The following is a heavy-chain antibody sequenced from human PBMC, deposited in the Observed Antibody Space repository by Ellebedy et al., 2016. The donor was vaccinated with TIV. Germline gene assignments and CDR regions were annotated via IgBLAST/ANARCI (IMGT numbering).Heavy chain of an antibody. V-gene: IGHV3-7*01. J-gene: IGHJ4*02. CDR3: ARDYYGSGSYSSD. D-gene: IGHD3-10*01. CDR1: GFSFSTHY. Sequence: GESLKISCVASGFSFSTHYMTWVRQAPGKGLEWLAKINPDGSGADYVDAVNGRFTLSRDNTKNSLYLQMNSLRDEDTAVYYCARDYYGSGSYSSDWGQGTLVTVSS. CDR2: INPDGSGA.